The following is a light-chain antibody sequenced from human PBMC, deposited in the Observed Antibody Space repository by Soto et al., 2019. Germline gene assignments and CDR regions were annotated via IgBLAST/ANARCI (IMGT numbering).Light chain of an antibody. CDR2: GAS. Sequence: EIVLTQSPATLSVSPGERATLSCRASQSVRNRLAWYQQKPGQAPRLLIYGASTRATDIPARFSGSGSGTEFTLSISSLQSEDFAVYYCQQYNDWLWTFGQGTKVAIK. J-gene: IGKJ1*01. V-gene: IGKV3-15*01. CDR1: QSVRNR. CDR3: QQYNDWLWT.